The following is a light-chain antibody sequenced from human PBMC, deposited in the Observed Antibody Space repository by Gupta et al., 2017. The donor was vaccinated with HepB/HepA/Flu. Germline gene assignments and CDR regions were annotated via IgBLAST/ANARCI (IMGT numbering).Light chain of an antibody. CDR2: YDS. CDR3: QVWDSSGDHPSWV. J-gene: IGLJ3*02. V-gene: IGLV3-21*04. CDR1: NSGTNS. Sequence: ALTQPPSVSVAPGQTPIISCGGSNSGTNSVHWYQQKPGQAPVLVIYYDSDGPSGIPERFSGSISGNTATLTISRVEAGDEADYYCQVWDSSGDHPSWVFGGGTRVTVL.